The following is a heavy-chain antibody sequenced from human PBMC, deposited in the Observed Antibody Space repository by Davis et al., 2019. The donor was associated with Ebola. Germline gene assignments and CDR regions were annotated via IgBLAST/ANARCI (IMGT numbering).Heavy chain of an antibody. CDR3: ARGGGSSKRTMGY. CDR1: GYTFTGYY. CDR2: INPNSGGT. Sequence: ASVKVSCKASGYTFTGYYMHWVRQAPGQGLEWMGWINPNSGGTNYAQKFQGWVTMTRATSISTAYMGLSRLISDDTAVYYCARGGGSSKRTMGYWGQGTLVTVSS. J-gene: IGHJ4*02. V-gene: IGHV1-2*04. D-gene: IGHD1-26*01.